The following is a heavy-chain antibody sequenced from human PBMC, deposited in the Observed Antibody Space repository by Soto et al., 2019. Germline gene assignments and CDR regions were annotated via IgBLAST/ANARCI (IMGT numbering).Heavy chain of an antibody. Sequence: QVQLGQSGAEVKKPGASVKVSCKASGYTFTNFGISWVRQAPGQGLEWMGWISAYNGNTSSAQKFQHRVTMTTDPSTSTAHMERRSLRSDDTAIYYCARGGTPIDYWAREPWSPSPQ. J-gene: IGHJ4*02. V-gene: IGHV1-18*01. CDR1: GYTFTNFG. CDR2: ISAYNGNT. CDR3: ARGGTPIDY. D-gene: IGHD3-16*01.